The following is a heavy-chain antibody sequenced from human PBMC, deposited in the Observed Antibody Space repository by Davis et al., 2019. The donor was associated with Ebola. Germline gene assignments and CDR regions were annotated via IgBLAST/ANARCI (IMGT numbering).Heavy chain of an antibody. V-gene: IGHV4-39*07. CDR1: GGSISSSSYY. CDR3: ASLKLVVPAAIWVDNWFDP. J-gene: IGHJ5*02. CDR2: IYYSGST. D-gene: IGHD2-2*02. Sequence: SETLSLTCTVSGGSISSSSYYWGWIRQPPGKGLEWIGSIYYSGSTYYNPSLKSRVTISVDTSKNQFSLKLSSVTAADTAVYYCASLKLVVPAAIWVDNWFDPWGQGTLVTVSS.